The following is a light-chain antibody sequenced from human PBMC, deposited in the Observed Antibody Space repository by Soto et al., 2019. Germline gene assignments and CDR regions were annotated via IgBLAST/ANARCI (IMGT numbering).Light chain of an antibody. CDR2: GAS. Sequence: EIVLTQSPGTLSLSPGERATLSCRASQSVSSSYLAWYQQKPGQPHKLLIFGASSRATGIADKFSGSGSGTDFTLTISRLEPEDFALYYCQHYGAAPITFGRGTRLEIK. CDR1: QSVSSSY. V-gene: IGKV3-20*01. J-gene: IGKJ5*01. CDR3: QHYGAAPIT.